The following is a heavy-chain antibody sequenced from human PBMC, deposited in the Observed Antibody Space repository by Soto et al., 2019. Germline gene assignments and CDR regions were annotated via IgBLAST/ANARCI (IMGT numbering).Heavy chain of an antibody. CDR3: ARGTVAKSYYYGMDV. CDR2: ISYDGSNK. V-gene: IGHV3-30-3*01. J-gene: IGHJ6*02. D-gene: IGHD4-4*01. Sequence: GGSLRLSCAASGFTFSSYAMHWVRQAPGKGLEWVAVISYDGSNKYYADSVKGRFTISRDNSKNTLYLQMNSLRAGDTAVYYCARGTVAKSYYYGMDVWGQGTTVTVSS. CDR1: GFTFSSYA.